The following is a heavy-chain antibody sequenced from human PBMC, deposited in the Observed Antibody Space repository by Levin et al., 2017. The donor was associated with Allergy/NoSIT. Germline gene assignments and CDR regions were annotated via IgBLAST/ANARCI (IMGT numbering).Heavy chain of an antibody. V-gene: IGHV1-69*02. Sequence: SVKVSCKASGSTFSSYTISWVRQAPGQGLEWMGRIIPILGIANYAQKFQGRVTITADKSTSTAYMELSSLRSEDTAVYYCAVPAAGTSWGYFDYWGQGTLVTVSS. CDR1: GSTFSSYT. CDR3: AVPAAGTSWGYFDY. J-gene: IGHJ4*02. CDR2: IIPILGIA. D-gene: IGHD6-13*01.